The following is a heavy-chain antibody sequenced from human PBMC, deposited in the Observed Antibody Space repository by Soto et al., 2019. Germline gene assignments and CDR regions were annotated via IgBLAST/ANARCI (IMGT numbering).Heavy chain of an antibody. V-gene: IGHV1-3*01. CDR3: TRLETDY. CDR2: MNGGHGNT. CDR1: GYTFTTHT. J-gene: IGHJ4*02. Sequence: QVQLVQSGAEVKRPGASVKVFCKASGYTFTTHTMHWVRQAPGQGLEWMGWMNGGHGNTKYSQKFQGRVTFTRDTFASTAYMELSSLRSEDTAVYYCTRLETDYWGQGTLVTVSS.